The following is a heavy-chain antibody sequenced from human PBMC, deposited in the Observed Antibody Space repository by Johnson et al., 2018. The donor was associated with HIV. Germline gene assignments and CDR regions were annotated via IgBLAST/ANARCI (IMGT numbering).Heavy chain of an antibody. CDR1: GFTFDDYG. V-gene: IGHV3-20*04. Sequence: VQLVESGGGVVQPGGSLRLSCAASGFTFDDYGMSWVRQAPGKGLEWVAGINWNGGSTGYADSGQGRFTISRANAKNSLYLQMNSLRAEDTAVYYCARDGRFCSGGRCSSGAFDIWGQGTMVTVSS. D-gene: IGHD2-15*01. J-gene: IGHJ3*02. CDR2: INWNGGST. CDR3: ARDGRFCSGGRCSSGAFDI.